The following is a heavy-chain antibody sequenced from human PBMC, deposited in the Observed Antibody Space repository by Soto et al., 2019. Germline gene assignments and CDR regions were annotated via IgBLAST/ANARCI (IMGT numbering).Heavy chain of an antibody. J-gene: IGHJ4*02. CDR1: GFTFSSYW. CDR3: ARYGRAAAGPAFDY. CDR2: INSDGSST. D-gene: IGHD6-13*01. Sequence: GGSLRLSCAASGFTFSSYWMHWVRQAPGKGLVWVSRINSDGSSTSYADSVKGRFTISRDNAKNTLYLQMNSLRAEDTAVYYCARYGRAAAGPAFDYWGQGTLVTVSS. V-gene: IGHV3-74*01.